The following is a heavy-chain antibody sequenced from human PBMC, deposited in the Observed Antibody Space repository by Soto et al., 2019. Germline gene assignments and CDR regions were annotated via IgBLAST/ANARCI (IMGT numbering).Heavy chain of an antibody. CDR3: ARGYSSSWYYYYGMDV. CDR1: GYTFTSYC. CDR2: ISAYNGNT. D-gene: IGHD6-13*01. J-gene: IGHJ6*02. V-gene: IGHV1-18*04. Sequence: SVNVSCKASGYTFTSYCIIWVRQAPGQGLEWMGWISAYNGNTNYAQKLQGRVTMTTDTSTSTAYMELRSLRSDDTAVYYCARGYSSSWYYYYGMDVWGQGTTVTVSS.